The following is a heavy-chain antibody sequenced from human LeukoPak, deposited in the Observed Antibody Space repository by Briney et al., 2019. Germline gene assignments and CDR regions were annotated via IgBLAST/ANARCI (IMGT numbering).Heavy chain of an antibody. CDR1: GFTFSSYC. CDR2: IKQDGSEN. D-gene: IGHD6-19*01. CDR3: ARARSQQWLVPRY. Sequence: GGSLRLSCAASGFTFSSYCMSWVRQTPGKGLEWVANIKQDGSENYYADSVKGRFTISRDNAKNSLYLQMNSLRAEDTAVYYCARARSQQWLVPRYWGQGTLVTVSS. V-gene: IGHV3-7*01. J-gene: IGHJ4*02.